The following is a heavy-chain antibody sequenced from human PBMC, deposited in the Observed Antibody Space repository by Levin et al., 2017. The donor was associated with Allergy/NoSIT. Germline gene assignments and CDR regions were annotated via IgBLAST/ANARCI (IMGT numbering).Heavy chain of an antibody. CDR1: GGSFSGYY. V-gene: IGHV4-34*01. CDR2: INHSGST. CDR3: ARDTYYYDSSGPYFQH. D-gene: IGHD3-22*01. Sequence: PSETLSLTCAVYGGSFSGYYWSWIRQPPGRGLEWIGEINHSGSTNYNPSLKSRVTISVDTSKNQFSLKLSSVTAADTAVYYCARDTYYYDSSGPYFQHWGQGTLVTVSS. J-gene: IGHJ1*01.